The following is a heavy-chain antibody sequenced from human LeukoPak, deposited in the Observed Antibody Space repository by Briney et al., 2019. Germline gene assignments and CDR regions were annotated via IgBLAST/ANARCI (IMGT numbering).Heavy chain of an antibody. V-gene: IGHV4-34*01. D-gene: IGHD5-24*01. CDR1: GGSFSGYY. CDR3: ARGGDGYNFGY. J-gene: IGHJ4*02. Sequence: PSETLSLTCAVYGGSFSGYYWSWIRQPPGKGLEWIGEINQSGSTNYNPSLKSRVTISVDTSKNQFSLKLSSVTAADTAVYYCARGGDGYNFGYWGQGTLVTVSP. CDR2: INQSGST.